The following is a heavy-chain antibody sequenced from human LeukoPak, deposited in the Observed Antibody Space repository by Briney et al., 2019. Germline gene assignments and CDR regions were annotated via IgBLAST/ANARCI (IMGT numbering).Heavy chain of an antibody. CDR3: ATDLAAADVRHRVYYYYYMDV. V-gene: IGHV4-4*02. D-gene: IGHD6-13*01. CDR2: IYHSEST. CDR1: GGYISSSNW. J-gene: IGHJ6*03. Sequence: PSETLSLTCAVSGGYISSSNWWSWVRQPPGKGLEWIGQIYHSESTNYNPSLKSQDTISVDKPKKQFSLKLSSVTAADRAVYYCATDLAAADVRHRVYYYYYMDVWSKGTTVTVSS.